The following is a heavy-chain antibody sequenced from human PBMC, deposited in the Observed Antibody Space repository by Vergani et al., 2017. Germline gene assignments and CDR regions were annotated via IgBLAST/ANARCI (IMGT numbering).Heavy chain of an antibody. Sequence: QVQLPQWGAGLLKPSETLSLTCAVYGGSFSGYYWSWIRQPPGKGLEWIGEINHSGSTNYNPSLKSRVTISVDTSKNQFSLKLSSVTAADTAVYYCARGGRRYFDLWGRGTLVTVSS. CDR3: ARGGRRYFDL. CDR1: GGSFSGYY. CDR2: INHSGST. V-gene: IGHV4-34*01. J-gene: IGHJ2*01.